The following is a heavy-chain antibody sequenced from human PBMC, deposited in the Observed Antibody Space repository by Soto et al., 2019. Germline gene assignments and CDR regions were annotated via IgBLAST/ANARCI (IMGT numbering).Heavy chain of an antibody. J-gene: IGHJ4*02. Sequence: QVQLVASGGGLVKPGGSLRLSCAASGFTFSDYYMSWIRQAPGKGLEWVSYISSSSSYTNYADSVKGRFTISRDNAKNSLYLQMNSLRAEDTAVYYCARVREIAAAGTVNYWGQGTLVTVSS. D-gene: IGHD6-13*01. CDR2: ISSSSSYT. CDR3: ARVREIAAAGTVNY. CDR1: GFTFSDYY. V-gene: IGHV3-11*05.